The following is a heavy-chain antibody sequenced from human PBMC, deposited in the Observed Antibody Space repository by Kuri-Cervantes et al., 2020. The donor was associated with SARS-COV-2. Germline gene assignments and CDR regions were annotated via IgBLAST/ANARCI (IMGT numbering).Heavy chain of an antibody. CDR3: AIYDFWSGYLDY. D-gene: IGHD3-3*01. CDR1: GFTFSDYY. Sequence: GESLKISCAASGFTFSDYYMSWIRQAPGKGLEWVSYISSSGSTIYYADSVKGRFTISRDNAKNSLYLQMNSLRAEDTAVYYCAIYDFWSGYLDYWGQGTLVTVSS. V-gene: IGHV3-11*04. CDR2: ISSSGSTI. J-gene: IGHJ4*02.